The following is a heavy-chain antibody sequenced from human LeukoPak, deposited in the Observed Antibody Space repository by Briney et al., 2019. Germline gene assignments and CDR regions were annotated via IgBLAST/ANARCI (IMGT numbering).Heavy chain of an antibody. V-gene: IGHV5-51*01. CDR2: IYAGNSDT. Sequence: GESLQISCQGFGYTFTTSWIGWVRQLPGKGLEWMAIIYAGNSDTKYSPSFQGRVSISTDRSISTAYLQWSSLQASDTAIYFCAILNHPDGRVYWGQGTLVTVSS. D-gene: IGHD5-24*01. J-gene: IGHJ4*02. CDR3: AILNHPDGRVY. CDR1: GYTFTTSW.